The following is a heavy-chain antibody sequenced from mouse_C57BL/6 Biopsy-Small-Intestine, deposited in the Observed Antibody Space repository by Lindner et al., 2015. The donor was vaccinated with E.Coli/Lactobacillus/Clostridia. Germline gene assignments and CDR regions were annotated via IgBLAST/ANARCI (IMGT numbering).Heavy chain of an antibody. CDR3: ARSGYYGYYFDY. J-gene: IGHJ2*01. Sequence: VQLQESGAELVRPGTSVKMSCKASGYTFTNYWIGWAKQRPGHGLEWIGDIYPGGGYTNYNEKFKGKATLTADKSSSTAYMQFSSLTSEDSAIYYCARSGYYGYYFDYWGQGTTLTVSS. CDR2: IYPGGGYT. V-gene: IGHV1-63*01. CDR1: GYTFTNYW. D-gene: IGHD3-1*01.